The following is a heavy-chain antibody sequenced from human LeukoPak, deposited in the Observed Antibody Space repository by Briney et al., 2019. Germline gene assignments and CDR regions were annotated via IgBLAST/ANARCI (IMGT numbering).Heavy chain of an antibody. CDR1: GNTFTDYY. J-gene: IGHJ4*02. V-gene: IGHV1-2*02. D-gene: IGHD2-15*01. Sequence: ASVKVSCKASGNTFTDYYMHWVRQAPGQGLEWMGWVSPDNGDTNYAQKFQGRVTMTRDTSIRTVFMELSRLTSDDTAFYYCAGVRGYGWGQGTLVTVSS. CDR2: VSPDNGDT. CDR3: AGVRGYG.